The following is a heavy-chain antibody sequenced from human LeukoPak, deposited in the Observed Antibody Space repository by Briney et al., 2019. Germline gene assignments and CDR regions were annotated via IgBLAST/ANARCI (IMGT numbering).Heavy chain of an antibody. CDR3: AREEGKQQMEAFDY. J-gene: IGHJ4*02. Sequence: GGSLRLSCAASGFTFSSYAMSWVRQAPGKGLEWLSYISGSGGTTLYADSVKGRFTISRDNAKNSLYLQMNSLRAEDTAVYYCAREEGKQQMEAFDYWGQGTLVTVSS. V-gene: IGHV3-48*04. D-gene: IGHD6-13*01. CDR1: GFTFSSYA. CDR2: ISGSGGTT.